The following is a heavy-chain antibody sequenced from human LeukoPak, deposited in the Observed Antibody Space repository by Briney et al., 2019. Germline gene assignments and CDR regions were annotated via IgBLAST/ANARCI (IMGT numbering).Heavy chain of an antibody. Sequence: GGSLRLSCAASGFTFSDYYMSWIRQAPGKGLEWVSYIGSSGSTIYYADSVKGRFTISRDNAKNSLYLQMNSLRAEDTAVYYXXXXPRTIFGVVIHFDYWGQGTLVTVSS. CDR2: IGSSGSTI. CDR1: GFTFSDYY. D-gene: IGHD3-3*01. J-gene: IGHJ4*02. V-gene: IGHV3-11*01. CDR3: XXXPRTIFGVVIHFDY.